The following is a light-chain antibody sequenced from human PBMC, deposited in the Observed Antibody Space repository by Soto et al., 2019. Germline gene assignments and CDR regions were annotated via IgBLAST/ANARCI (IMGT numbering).Light chain of an antibody. CDR3: QQYNNWRPIT. CDR1: QIVSSN. CDR2: GAS. V-gene: IGKV3-15*01. Sequence: EIVMTQSPATLSVSPGERATLSCRASQIVSSNLAWYQQKPGQAPRRLIYGASTRATGIPARFSGSGSGTEFTLTISSLQHEDFAVYYCQQYNNWRPITFGQGTRLEIK. J-gene: IGKJ5*01.